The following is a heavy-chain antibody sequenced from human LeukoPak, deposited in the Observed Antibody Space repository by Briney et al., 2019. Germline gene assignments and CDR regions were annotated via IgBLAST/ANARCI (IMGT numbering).Heavy chain of an antibody. J-gene: IGHJ3*02. CDR3: ARHPDSGSYRPGAFDI. D-gene: IGHD1-26*01. CDR1: GYSFTSYW. CDR2: IYPGDSDT. Sequence: GESLKISCKGSGYSFTSYWIGWVRQMPGKGLEWMGIIYPGDSDTRYSPSFQGQVTISADKSISTAYLQWSSLKASDTAMYYCARHPDSGSYRPGAFDIWGQGTMVTVSS. V-gene: IGHV5-51*01.